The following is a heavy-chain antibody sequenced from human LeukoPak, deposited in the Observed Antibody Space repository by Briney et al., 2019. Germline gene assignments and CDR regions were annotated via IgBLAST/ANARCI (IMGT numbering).Heavy chain of an antibody. CDR3: ARDYVGSAGGSFDY. CDR2: IIPILGIA. V-gene: IGHV1-69*04. D-gene: IGHD3-16*01. CDR1: GGTFSSYA. Sequence: ASVTVSFTASGGTFSSYAISWVRQAPGQGLEWMGRIIPILGIANYAQKFQGRVTITADKSTSTAYMELSSLRSEDTAVYYCARDYVGSAGGSFDYWGQGTLVTVSS. J-gene: IGHJ4*02.